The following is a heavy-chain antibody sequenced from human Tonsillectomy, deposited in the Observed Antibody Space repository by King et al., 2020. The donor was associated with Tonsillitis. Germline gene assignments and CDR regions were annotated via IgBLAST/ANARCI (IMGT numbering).Heavy chain of an antibody. V-gene: IGHV4-59*01. J-gene: IGHJ4*02. CDR3: ARWGFDSSGYYPPHFDL. Sequence: LQLQESGRGLEKPSEPLSLTCTVSGGSISSYYWSWIRQPPGKGREWIGYIYYSGSTNYKPPLKSRVTISVDTSKNQFSLNLSSVTAADTAVYYCARWGFDSSGYYPPHFDLWGQGPVVTVSS. D-gene: IGHD3-22*01. CDR1: GGSISSYY. CDR2: IYYSGST.